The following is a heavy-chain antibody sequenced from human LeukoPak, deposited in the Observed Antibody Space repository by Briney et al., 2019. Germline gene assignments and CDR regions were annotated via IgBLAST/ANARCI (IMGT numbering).Heavy chain of an antibody. D-gene: IGHD2-15*01. CDR1: GGSFSGYY. J-gene: IGHJ3*02. CDR2: LNHSGST. CDR3: ARVHVAADAFDI. Sequence: PSETLSLTCAVYGGSFSGYYWSWIRQPPGKGLEWIGELNHSGSTNYNPSLKSRVTISVDTSKNQFSLKLSSVTAADTAVYYCARVHVAADAFDIWGQGTMVTVSS. V-gene: IGHV4-34*01.